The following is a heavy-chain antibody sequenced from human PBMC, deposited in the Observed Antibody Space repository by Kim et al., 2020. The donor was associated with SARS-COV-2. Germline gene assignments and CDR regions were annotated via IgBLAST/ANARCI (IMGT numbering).Heavy chain of an antibody. CDR2: IYYSGST. CDR3: ARVPIAVAGYYFDY. Sequence: SETLSLTCTVSGGSISSYYWSWIRQPPGKGLEWIGYIYYSGSTNYNPSLKSRVTISVDTSKNQFSLKLSSVTAADTAVYYCARVPIAVAGYYFDYWGQGTLVTVSS. CDR1: GGSISSYY. V-gene: IGHV4-59*01. D-gene: IGHD6-19*01. J-gene: IGHJ4*02.